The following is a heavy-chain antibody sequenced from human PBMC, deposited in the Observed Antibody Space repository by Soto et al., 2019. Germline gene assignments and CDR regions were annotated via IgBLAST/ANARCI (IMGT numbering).Heavy chain of an antibody. D-gene: IGHD2-2*01. CDR3: ARFRQYCSSTSCYVSFFDY. CDR2: IYYSGST. CDR1: GGSISSGGYY. J-gene: IGHJ4*02. V-gene: IGHV4-31*03. Sequence: SETLSLTCTVSGGSISSGGYYWSWIRQHPGKALEWLGYIYYSGSTYYNPSLKSRVTISVDTSKNQFSLKLSSVTAADTAVYYCARFRQYCSSTSCYVSFFDYWGQGTLVTVSS.